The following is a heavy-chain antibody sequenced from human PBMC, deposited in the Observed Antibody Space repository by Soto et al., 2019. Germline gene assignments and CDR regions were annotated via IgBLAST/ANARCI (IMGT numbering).Heavy chain of an antibody. V-gene: IGHV4-31*03. CDR1: GGSISSGGYY. D-gene: IGHD5-18*01. Sequence: SETLSLTCTVSGGSISSGGYYWSWIRQHPGKCLEWIGYIYYSGSTYYNPSLKSRVTISVDTSKNQFSLKLSSVTAADTAVYYCAREGWSGTAMVKAPMDVWGQGTTVTVSS. J-gene: IGHJ6*02. CDR2: IYYSGST. CDR3: AREGWSGTAMVKAPMDV.